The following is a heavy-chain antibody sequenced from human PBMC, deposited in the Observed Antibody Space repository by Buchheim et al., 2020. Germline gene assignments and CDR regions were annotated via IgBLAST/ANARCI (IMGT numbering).Heavy chain of an antibody. D-gene: IGHD3-10*01. CDR1: GFTFSSYA. CDR2: ISGSGGST. V-gene: IGHV3-23*01. CDR3: DQDLHYTMVRGVDGMDV. J-gene: IGHJ6*02. Sequence: EVQLLESGGGLVQPGGSLRLSCAASGFTFSSYAMSWVRQAPGKGLEWVSAISGSGGSTYYADSVKGRFTISRDNSKNTLYLQMNSLRAVYTDGYCGDQDLHYTMVRGVDGMDVWGQGTT.